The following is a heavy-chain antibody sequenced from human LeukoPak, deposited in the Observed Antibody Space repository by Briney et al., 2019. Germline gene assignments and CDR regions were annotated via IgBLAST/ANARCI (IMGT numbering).Heavy chain of an antibody. Sequence: ASVKVSCKASGGTFSSYAISWVRQAPGQGLEWMGWINPNSGGTNYAQKFQGRVTMTRDTSISTAYMELSRLRSDDTAVYYCARGTPFYYYDSSGYYYDRLFDYWGQGTLVTVSS. CDR2: INPNSGGT. V-gene: IGHV1-2*02. CDR3: ARGTPFYYYDSSGYYYDRLFDY. D-gene: IGHD3-22*01. CDR1: GGTFSSYA. J-gene: IGHJ4*02.